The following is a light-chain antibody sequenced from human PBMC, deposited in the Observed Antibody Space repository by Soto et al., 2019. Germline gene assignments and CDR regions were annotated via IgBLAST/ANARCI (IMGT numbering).Light chain of an antibody. CDR3: QQYESYSGT. V-gene: IGKV1-5*01. CDR1: QSVSSW. J-gene: IGKJ1*01. CDR2: DAS. Sequence: TQMPKVPSTLSTSLRDRVTMSCRASQSVSSWLAWYQQKPGEAPKLLIYDASALARGVPSRFSGSGSGTKFTLTIASLQPDDFATYYCQQYESYSGTFGPGTKVDIK.